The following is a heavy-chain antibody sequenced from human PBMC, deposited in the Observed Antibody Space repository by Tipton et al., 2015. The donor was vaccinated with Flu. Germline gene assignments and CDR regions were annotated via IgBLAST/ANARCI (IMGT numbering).Heavy chain of an antibody. V-gene: IGHV4-59*01. CDR2: IYYSGST. CDR1: GGSISSYH. D-gene: IGHD6-6*01. J-gene: IGHJ6*02. CDR3: ARDLKYPYYYYGMDV. Sequence: TLSLTCTVSGGSISSYHWSWIRQPPGKGLEWIGYIYYSGSTNYNPSLKSRVTISVDTSKNQFSLKLSSVTAADTAVYYCARDLKYPYYYYGMDVWGQGTTVTVSS.